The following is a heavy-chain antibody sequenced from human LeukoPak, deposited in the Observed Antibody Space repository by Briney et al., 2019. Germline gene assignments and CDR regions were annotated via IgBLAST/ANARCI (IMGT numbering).Heavy chain of an antibody. CDR2: ISWNSGSI. Sequence: GRSLRLSCAASGFTFDDYAMHWVRQAPGKGLEWVSGISWNSGSIGYADSVKGRFTISRDNAKNSLYLQMNSLRAEDMALYYCAKDRYSNYLPYHFDYWGQGTLVTVSS. CDR3: AKDRYSNYLPYHFDY. D-gene: IGHD4-11*01. CDR1: GFTFDDYA. J-gene: IGHJ4*02. V-gene: IGHV3-9*03.